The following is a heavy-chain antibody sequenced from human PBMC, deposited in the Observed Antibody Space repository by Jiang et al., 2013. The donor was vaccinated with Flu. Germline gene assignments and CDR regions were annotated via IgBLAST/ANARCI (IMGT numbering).Heavy chain of an antibody. Sequence: GPGLVKPSQTLSLTCTVSGGSISSGDYYWSWIRQPPGKGLEWIGYISDSGSTFYNPSLKSRVTISVDRSKNQFSLNLRSVTAADTAVYYCAISLLHRWFDPWGQGALVTVSS. D-gene: IGHD1-14*01. V-gene: IGHV4-30-4*01. CDR1: GGSISSGDYY. CDR2: ISDSGST. CDR3: AISLLHRWFDP. J-gene: IGHJ5*02.